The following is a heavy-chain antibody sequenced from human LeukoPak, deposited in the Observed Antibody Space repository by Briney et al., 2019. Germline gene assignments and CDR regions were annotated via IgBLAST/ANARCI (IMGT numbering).Heavy chain of an antibody. D-gene: IGHD6-13*01. CDR2: MNPISGNT. CDR1: GYTFTSYD. Sequence: ASVKVSCKASGYTFTSYDINWVRQATGQGLEWMGWMNPISGNTGYAQKFQGRVTMTRNTSINTAYMELSSLRFEDTAVYYCARAWGSSSWSNWFDPWGQGTLVTVSS. V-gene: IGHV1-8*01. CDR3: ARAWGSSSWSNWFDP. J-gene: IGHJ5*02.